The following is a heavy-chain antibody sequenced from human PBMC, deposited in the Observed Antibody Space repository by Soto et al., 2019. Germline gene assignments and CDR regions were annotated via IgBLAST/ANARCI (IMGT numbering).Heavy chain of an antibody. CDR1: GDSISSDY. V-gene: IGHV4-59*01. J-gene: IGHJ5*02. CDR2: IYNSETT. D-gene: IGHD6-13*01. Sequence: QVQLQESGPELVKPSETLFLTCTVSGDSISSDYWSWIRQPPGKRLEWVGFIYNSETTNYNPSLNSRVTISVDTSKNHFYLNLSSVTAADTAVYYCATEIRWRPAAAVYNWFDPWGQGILITVYS. CDR3: ATEIRWRPAAAVYNWFDP.